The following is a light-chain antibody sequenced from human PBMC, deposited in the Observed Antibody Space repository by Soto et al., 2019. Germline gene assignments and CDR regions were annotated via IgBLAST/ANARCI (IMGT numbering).Light chain of an antibody. CDR1: NSDVGGYNS. Sequence: QSALTQPASVSGSPGQSITFSCTGTNSDVGGYNSVSWYQQHPGQAPKLIIFEVSDRPSGVSNRFSGSKSGNTASLTISGLQADDEADYYCSSYTSRNTYVFGSGTKVTVL. CDR2: EVS. J-gene: IGLJ1*01. V-gene: IGLV2-14*01. CDR3: SSYTSRNTYV.